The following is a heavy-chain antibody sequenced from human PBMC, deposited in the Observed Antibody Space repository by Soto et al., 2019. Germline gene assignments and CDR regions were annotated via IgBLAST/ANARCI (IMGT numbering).Heavy chain of an antibody. J-gene: IGHJ4*02. CDR3: ARDDADIVVVPAAPDY. CDR1: CYTFTSYG. CDR2: ISAYNGNT. V-gene: IGHV1-18*01. Sequence: GASVKVSCKASCYTFTSYGISWVRQAPGQGLEWMGWISAYNGNTNYAQKLQGRVTMTTDTSTSTAYMELRSLRSDDTAVYYCARDDADIVVVPAAPDYWGQGTLVTVSS. D-gene: IGHD2-2*01.